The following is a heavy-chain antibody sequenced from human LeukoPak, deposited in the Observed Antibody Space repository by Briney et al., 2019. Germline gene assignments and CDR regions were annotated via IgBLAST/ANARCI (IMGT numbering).Heavy chain of an antibody. Sequence: PGGSLRLSCAASGFTFSSYAMSWVRQAPGKGLEWVSAISGSGGSTYYADSVKGPFTISRDNSKNTLYLQMNSLRAEDTAVYYCAKGKISGGSCYLDYWGQGTLVTVSS. J-gene: IGHJ4*02. CDR3: AKGKISGGSCYLDY. D-gene: IGHD2-15*01. CDR1: GFTFSSYA. CDR2: ISGSGGST. V-gene: IGHV3-23*01.